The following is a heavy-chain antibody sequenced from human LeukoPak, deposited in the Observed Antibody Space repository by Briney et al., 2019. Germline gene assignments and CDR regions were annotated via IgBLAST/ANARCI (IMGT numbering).Heavy chain of an antibody. CDR2: ISSSSSTI. D-gene: IGHD2-2*01. CDR3: ARACSSTSCQAYGDAFDI. Sequence: GGSLRLSCAASGFTFSSYSMNWVRQAPGKGLEWVSYISSSSSTIYYADSVKGRFTISRDNAKNSLYLQMNSLRAEDTAVYYCARACSSTSCQAYGDAFDIWGQGTMVTVSS. CDR1: GFTFSSYS. V-gene: IGHV3-48*01. J-gene: IGHJ3*02.